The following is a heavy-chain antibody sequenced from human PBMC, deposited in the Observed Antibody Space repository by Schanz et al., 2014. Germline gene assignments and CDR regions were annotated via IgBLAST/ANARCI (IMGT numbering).Heavy chain of an antibody. CDR3: AIHYGDSPL. CDR2: MNPTTGNR. Sequence: QVQLVQSGAEVKKPGASVRVSCKASGYSFTTYDVNWVRQATGQGLEWMGWMNPTTGNRGYAQNFQGRVTMTRDTSLKTAYMEMTDLKSEDAGLNYCAIHYGDSPLWGQGTLIAVSS. V-gene: IGHV1-8*01. CDR1: GYSFTTYD. J-gene: IGHJ4*02. D-gene: IGHD4-17*01.